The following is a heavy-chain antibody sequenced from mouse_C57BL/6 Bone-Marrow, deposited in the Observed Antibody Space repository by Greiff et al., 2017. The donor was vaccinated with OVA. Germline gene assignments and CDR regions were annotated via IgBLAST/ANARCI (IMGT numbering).Heavy chain of an antibody. CDR2: IWRGGST. CDR1: GFSFTSYG. CDR3: AKKDYDYAMDY. Sequence: VMLVESGPGLVQPSQSLSIACTVSGFSFTSYGVHWVRQSPGKGLEWLGVIWRGGSTDYNAAFMSRLSITKDNSKSQVFFKMNSLQANDTAIYYCAKKDYDYAMDYWGQGTSVTVSS. J-gene: IGHJ4*01. D-gene: IGHD1-1*01. V-gene: IGHV2-5*01.